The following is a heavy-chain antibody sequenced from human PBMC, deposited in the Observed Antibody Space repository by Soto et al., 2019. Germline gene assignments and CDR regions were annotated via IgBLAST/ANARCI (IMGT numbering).Heavy chain of an antibody. Sequence: ASVKVSCKASGYTFTGYYMHWVRQAPGQGLEWMGWINPNSGGTNYAQKFQGRVTMTRDTSISTAYMELSRLRSDDTAVYYCARGIGYCSGGSCYHPYYFDYWGQGTLVTVSS. V-gene: IGHV1-2*02. CDR1: GYTFTGYY. D-gene: IGHD2-15*01. CDR2: INPNSGGT. J-gene: IGHJ4*02. CDR3: ARGIGYCSGGSCYHPYYFDY.